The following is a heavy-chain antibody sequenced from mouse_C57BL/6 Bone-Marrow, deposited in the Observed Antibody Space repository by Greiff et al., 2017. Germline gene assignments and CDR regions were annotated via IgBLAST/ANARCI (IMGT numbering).Heavy chain of an antibody. V-gene: IGHV1-54*01. Sequence: QVQLQQSGAELVRPGTSVKVSCKASGYAFTNYLIEWVKQRPGQGLEWIGVINPGSGGTNYNEKFKSKATLTADKSSSTAYMQLSSLTSEDSAVYFCARKYYYAMDYWGQGTSVTVSS. CDR3: ARKYYYAMDY. J-gene: IGHJ4*01. CDR1: GYAFTNYL. CDR2: INPGSGGT.